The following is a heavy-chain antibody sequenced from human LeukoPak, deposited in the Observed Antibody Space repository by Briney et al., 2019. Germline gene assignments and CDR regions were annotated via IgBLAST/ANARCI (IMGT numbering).Heavy chain of an antibody. CDR3: ARGRGTVIHNYNWFDP. Sequence: GGSLRLSCAASGFTVSSNYMSWVRQAPGKGLEWVSVIYSGGSTYYADSVKGRFTISRDNSKNTLYLQMNSLRAEDTAVYYCARGRGTVIHNYNWFDPWGQGTLVTVPS. V-gene: IGHV3-66*02. J-gene: IGHJ5*02. CDR1: GFTVSSNY. D-gene: IGHD3-22*01. CDR2: IYSGGST.